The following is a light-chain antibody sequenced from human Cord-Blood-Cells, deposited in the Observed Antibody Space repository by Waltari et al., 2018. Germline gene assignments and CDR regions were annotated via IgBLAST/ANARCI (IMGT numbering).Light chain of an antibody. J-gene: IGLJ1*01. CDR2: EVS. CDR1: SSDVGRYNL. V-gene: IGLV2-23*02. Sequence: QSALTQPTSVSGSPGQSITISCTGTSSDVGRYNLVPWYQQQPGKAPKLMIYEVSKRPSGVSNRFSGSKSGNTASLTISGLQAEDEADYYCCSYAGSSTYVFGTGTKVTVL. CDR3: CSYAGSSTYV.